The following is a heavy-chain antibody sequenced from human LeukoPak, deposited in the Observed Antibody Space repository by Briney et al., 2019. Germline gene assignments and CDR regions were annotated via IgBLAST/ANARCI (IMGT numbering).Heavy chain of an antibody. Sequence: SETLSLTCTVPGGSISSYYWSWIRQPAGKGLEWVGRIYTSGSTNYNTSLKSRVTMPVEASKTQFSLKLSSVTAADTAVYYCARQADYYDSSGPEWDYYYYYMDVWGKGTTVTVSS. CDR2: IYTSGST. J-gene: IGHJ6*03. CDR1: GGSISSYY. CDR3: ARQADYYDSSGPEWDYYYYYMDV. V-gene: IGHV4-4*07. D-gene: IGHD3-22*01.